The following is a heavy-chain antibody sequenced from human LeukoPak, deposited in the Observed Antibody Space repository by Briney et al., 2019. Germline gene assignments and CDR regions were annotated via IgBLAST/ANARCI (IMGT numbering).Heavy chain of an antibody. CDR1: GFTFSVYY. CDR2: ISSSGSTI. D-gene: IGHD5-24*01. V-gene: IGHV3-11*04. Sequence: PWGSLRLSCAASGFTFSVYYMSWIRQAPGKGLEWVSYISSSGSTIYYADSVKGRFTISRDNAKNSLYLQMNSLRAEDTAVYYCARAAVEMATIGTLGWGQGTLVTVSS. CDR3: ARAAVEMATIGTLG. J-gene: IGHJ4*02.